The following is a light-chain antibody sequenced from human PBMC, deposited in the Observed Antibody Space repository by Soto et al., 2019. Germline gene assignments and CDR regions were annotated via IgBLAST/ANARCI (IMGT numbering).Light chain of an antibody. CDR3: SSYAGSNNFVI. CDR2: EVT. J-gene: IGLJ7*01. Sequence: QSALTQPPSASGSPGQSVTISCTGTSSDVGGYNYVSWYQQHSGKAPKLMIYEVTKRPSGVPDRFSGSRSGITASLTVSGLQAEDEADYYCSSYAGSNNFVIFGGGTQLTVL. CDR1: SSDVGGYNY. V-gene: IGLV2-8*01.